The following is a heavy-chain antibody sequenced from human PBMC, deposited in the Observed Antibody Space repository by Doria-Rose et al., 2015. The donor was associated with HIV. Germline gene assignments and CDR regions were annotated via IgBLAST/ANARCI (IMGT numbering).Heavy chain of an antibody. V-gene: IGHV2-26*01. D-gene: IGHD6-13*01. CDR2: IFSDDER. CDR1: GVSLSSPGMG. J-gene: IGHJ4*02. CDR3: ARIKSSRWYHKYYFDF. Sequence: SGPVLVKPTETLTLTCTVSGVSLSSPGMGVSWIRQPPGKALEWLANIFSDDERSYKSSLKSRLTISRGTSKSQVVLTMTDMDFVDTATYYCARIKSSRWYHKYYFDFWGQGTLVIVSA.